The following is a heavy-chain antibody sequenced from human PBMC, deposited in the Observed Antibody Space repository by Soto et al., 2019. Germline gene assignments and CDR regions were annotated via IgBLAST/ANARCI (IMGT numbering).Heavy chain of an antibody. V-gene: IGHV3-21*01. CDR2: ISSSSSYI. CDR1: VFTFSSYS. Sequence: PGGSLRLSCAASVFTFSSYSMNWVRQAPGKGLEWVSSISSSSSYIYYADSVKGRFTISRDNAKNSLYLQMNSLRAEDTAVYYCASAPHMAGPPTPYWGQGTLVTVSS. J-gene: IGHJ4*02. CDR3: ASAPHMAGPPTPY. D-gene: IGHD6-19*01.